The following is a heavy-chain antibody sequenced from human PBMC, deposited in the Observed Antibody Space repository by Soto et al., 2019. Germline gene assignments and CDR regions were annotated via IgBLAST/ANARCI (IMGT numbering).Heavy chain of an antibody. D-gene: IGHD3-10*02. CDR1: GDSISSNY. V-gene: IGHV4-59*08. CDR3: ARIAPWFENDYYVRAV. J-gene: IGHJ6*02. CDR2: IYYSGNP. Sequence: SETLSLTCTVSGDSISSNYWSWIRQPPGKGLEWIGYIYYSGNPTYNPSFKSRVTMSVDRSKNQFSLRLSSLTAADTAVYYCARIAPWFENDYYVRAVWGQGTTVPVSS.